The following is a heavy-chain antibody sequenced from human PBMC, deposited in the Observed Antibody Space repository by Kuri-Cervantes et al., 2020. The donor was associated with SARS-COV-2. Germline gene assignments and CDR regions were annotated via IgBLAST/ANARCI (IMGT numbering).Heavy chain of an antibody. CDR3: ARHTAVGATKGDAFDI. CDR1: GGSISSSSYY. CDR2: IYYSGST. J-gene: IGHJ3*02. V-gene: IGHV4-39*01. Sequence: SETLSLTCTVSGGSISSSSYYWGWIRQPPGKGVEWIGSIYYSGSTYYNPSLKSRVTISVDTSKNQFSLKLSSVTVADTAVYYCARHTAVGATKGDAFDIWGQGTMVTVSS. D-gene: IGHD1-26*01.